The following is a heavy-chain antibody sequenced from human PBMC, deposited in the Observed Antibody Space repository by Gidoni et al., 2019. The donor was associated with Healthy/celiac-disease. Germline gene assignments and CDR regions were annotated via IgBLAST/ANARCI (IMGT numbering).Heavy chain of an antibody. V-gene: IGHV2-70*04. D-gene: IGHD3-3*01. Sequence: QVTLKESGPALVKPTQTLTLTCTFSGFSLSTSGMRVSWIRQPPGKALEWLARIDWDDDKFYSTSLKTRLTISNDTSKNQLVLTMTNMDPVDTATYYCARMGGVWGFDPWGQGTLVTVSS. CDR3: ARMGGVWGFDP. CDR1: GFSLSTSGMR. J-gene: IGHJ5*02. CDR2: IDWDDDK.